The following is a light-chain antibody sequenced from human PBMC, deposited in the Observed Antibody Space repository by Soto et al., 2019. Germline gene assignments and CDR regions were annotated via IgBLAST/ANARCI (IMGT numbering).Light chain of an antibody. CDR3: QQYATDPLT. CDR2: GAS. CDR1: QSVSSSY. J-gene: IGKJ4*01. Sequence: EIVLTQSPGTLSLSPGERATLSCRASQSVSSSYLAWYQQKPGQAPRLLIYGASSRATGIPDRFSGSGSGTDFTLTISRLEPEDFAVYYCQQYATDPLTFGGGTTVDIK. V-gene: IGKV3-20*01.